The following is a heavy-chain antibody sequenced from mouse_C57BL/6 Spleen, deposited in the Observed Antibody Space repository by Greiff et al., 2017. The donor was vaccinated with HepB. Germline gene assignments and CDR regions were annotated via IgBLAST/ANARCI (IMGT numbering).Heavy chain of an antibody. CDR3: ARGTTLVEDYYAMGC. Sequence: QVQLQQPGAELVKPGASVKLSCKASGYTFTSYWMHWVKQRPGRGLEWIGRIDPNSGGTKYNEKFKSKATLTVDKPSSTAYMQLSSLTSEDSAVYYCARGTTLVEDYYAMGCCAELTSATVSP. V-gene: IGHV1-72*01. CDR1: GYTFTSYW. CDR2: IDPNSGGT. D-gene: IGHD1-1*01. J-gene: IGHJ4*01.